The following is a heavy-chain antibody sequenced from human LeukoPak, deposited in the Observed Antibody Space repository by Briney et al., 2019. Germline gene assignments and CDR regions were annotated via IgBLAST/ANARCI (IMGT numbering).Heavy chain of an antibody. CDR1: GFTFSSYS. D-gene: IGHD1-26*01. V-gene: IGHV3-21*01. Sequence: GGSLRLSCAASGFTFSSYSMNWARQAPGKGLEWVSSISSSSSYIYYADSVKGRFTISRDNAKNSLYLQMNSLRAEDTAVYYCARGRFSGSSDFDYWGQGTLVTVSS. J-gene: IGHJ4*02. CDR2: ISSSSSYI. CDR3: ARGRFSGSSDFDY.